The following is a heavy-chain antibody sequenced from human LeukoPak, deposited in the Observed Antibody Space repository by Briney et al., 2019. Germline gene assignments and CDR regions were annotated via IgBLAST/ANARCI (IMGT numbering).Heavy chain of an antibody. CDR2: IYYSGST. CDR1: GGSISSYY. J-gene: IGHJ4*02. V-gene: IGHV4-59*01. D-gene: IGHD2-21*02. CDR3: ARGGAYCGGDYYWVDY. Sequence: PSETLSLTCTVSGGSISSYYWSWIRQPPGKGLEWIGYIYYSGSTNYNPSLKSRVTISVDTSKNQFSLKLSSVTAADTAVYYCARGGAYCGGDYYWVDYWGQGTLVTVSS.